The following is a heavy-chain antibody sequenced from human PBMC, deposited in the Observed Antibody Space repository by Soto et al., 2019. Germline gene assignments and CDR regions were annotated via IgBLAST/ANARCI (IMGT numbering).Heavy chain of an antibody. Sequence: LRLSCAASGFTFSSYWMHWVRQAPGKGLVWVSRINSDGSSPSYADSVKGRFTISRDNAKNTLYLQMNSLRAEDTAVYYCAVLTGYYSPLFDYSGQGTLVTVSS. V-gene: IGHV3-74*01. D-gene: IGHD3-9*01. CDR1: GFTFSSYW. CDR2: INSDGSSP. J-gene: IGHJ4*02. CDR3: AVLTGYYSPLFDY.